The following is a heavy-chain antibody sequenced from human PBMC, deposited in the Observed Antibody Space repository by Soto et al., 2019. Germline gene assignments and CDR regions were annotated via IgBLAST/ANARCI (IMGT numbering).Heavy chain of an antibody. CDR2: ILYTGST. J-gene: IGHJ5*02. V-gene: IGHV4-59*01. Sequence: QVQLQESGPGLVKPSETLSLTCTVSGASINNYYWNWIRQPPGKGLEWIGYILYTGSTNYNPSLKSRVTISLDTSKSPFSLKLSSVTAADTAVYYCAGDKTGENWFDPWGQGTLVTVSS. CDR3: AGDKTGENWFDP. CDR1: GASINNYY. D-gene: IGHD3-16*01.